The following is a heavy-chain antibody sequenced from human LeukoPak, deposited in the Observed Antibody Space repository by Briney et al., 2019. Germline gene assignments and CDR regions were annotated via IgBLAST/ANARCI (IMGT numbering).Heavy chain of an antibody. V-gene: IGHV1-18*01. CDR1: GYTFTSYG. D-gene: IGHD3-10*01. J-gene: IGHJ4*02. CDR3: AGNYALGSHRIDY. CDR2: ISINNGNT. Sequence: ASVKVSCKASGYTFTSYGVSWVRQAPGQGLEWMGWISINNGNTNYAQKLQGRVTMTTDTSTSTAYMELRSLRSDDTAVYYCAGNYALGSHRIDYWGQGTLVTVSS.